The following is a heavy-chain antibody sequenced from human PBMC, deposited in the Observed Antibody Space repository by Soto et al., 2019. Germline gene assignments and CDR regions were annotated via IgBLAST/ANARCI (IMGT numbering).Heavy chain of an antibody. CDR3: AKDYYDSSGPPGAFDI. D-gene: IGHD3-22*01. CDR1: GFTFSSYA. Sequence: QPGGSLRLSCAASGFTFSSYAMSWVRQAPGKGLEWVSSISGSGGRTYFADSVKGRFTISRDNSKNTLFLQMNSLRAEDTAVYYCAKDYYDSSGPPGAFDIWGQGTMVTVSS. CDR2: ISGSGGRT. V-gene: IGHV3-23*01. J-gene: IGHJ3*02.